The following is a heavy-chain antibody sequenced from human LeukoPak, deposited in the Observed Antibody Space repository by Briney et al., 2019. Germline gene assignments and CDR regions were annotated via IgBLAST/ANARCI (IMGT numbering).Heavy chain of an antibody. J-gene: IGHJ4*02. V-gene: IGHV3-9*01. CDR3: AKADGIAVAGTANDY. CDR2: ISWNSGSI. CDR1: GFTFSSYA. D-gene: IGHD6-19*01. Sequence: PGGSLRLSCAASGFTFSSYAMHWVRQAPGKGLEWVSGISWNSGSIGYADSVKGRFTISRDNAKNSLYLQMNSLRAEDTALYYCAKADGIAVAGTANDYWGQGTLVTVSS.